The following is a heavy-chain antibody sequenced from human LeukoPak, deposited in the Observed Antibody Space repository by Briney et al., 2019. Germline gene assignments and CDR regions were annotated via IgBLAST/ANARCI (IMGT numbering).Heavy chain of an antibody. CDR2: ISGSGGST. D-gene: IGHD4-11*01. J-gene: IGHJ4*02. V-gene: IGHV3-23*01. Sequence: GGSLRLSCVASGFTFSDYAMNWVRQAPGKGLEWVSAISGSGGSTYYADSVKGRFTISRDNSKNTLYLQMNSLRAEDTAVYYCAKARFTVTNYFDYWGQGTLVTVSS. CDR3: AKARFTVTNYFDY. CDR1: GFTFSDYA.